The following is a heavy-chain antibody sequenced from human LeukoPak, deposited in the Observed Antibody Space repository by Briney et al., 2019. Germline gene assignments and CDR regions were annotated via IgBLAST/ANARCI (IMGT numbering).Heavy chain of an antibody. CDR3: AREGIAAPQGWFDP. J-gene: IGHJ5*02. D-gene: IGHD6-6*01. CDR2: IYYSGST. CDR1: GGSISSHY. Sequence: SETLSLTCTVSGGSISSHYWSWIRQPPGKGLEWIGYIYYSGSTNYNPSLKSRVTISVDTSKNQFSLKLSSVTAADTAVYYCAREGIAAPQGWFDPWGQGTLVTVSS. V-gene: IGHV4-59*11.